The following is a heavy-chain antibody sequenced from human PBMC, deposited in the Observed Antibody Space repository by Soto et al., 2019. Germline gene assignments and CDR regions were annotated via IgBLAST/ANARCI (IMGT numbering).Heavy chain of an antibody. D-gene: IGHD2-2*01. CDR1: GFTFSSYG. V-gene: IGHV3-33*01. CDR3: ARDARYCSSTSCYAADYYYYYMDV. CDR2: IWYDGSNK. Sequence: GGSLRLSCAASGFTFSSYGMHWVRQAPGKGLEWVAVIWYDGSNKYYADSVKGRFTISRDNSKNTLYLQMNSLRAEDTAVYYCARDARYCSSTSCYAADYYYYYMDVWGKGTTVTVSS. J-gene: IGHJ6*03.